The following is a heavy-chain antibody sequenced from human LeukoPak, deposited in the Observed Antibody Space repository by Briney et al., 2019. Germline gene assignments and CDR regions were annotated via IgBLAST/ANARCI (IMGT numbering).Heavy chain of an antibody. Sequence: GGSLRLSCAVSGFRFNKNWMSWVRQAPGKGLEWVANIKQDGSEMYYVDSVEGRFTVSRDNAKNSLFLQMDSLRAEDTAVYYCARARTLAVTPAAMPYYFDYWGQGSLVTVSS. CDR1: GFRFNKNW. CDR2: IKQDGSEM. J-gene: IGHJ4*02. CDR3: ARARTLAVTPAAMPYYFDY. D-gene: IGHD2-2*01. V-gene: IGHV3-7*01.